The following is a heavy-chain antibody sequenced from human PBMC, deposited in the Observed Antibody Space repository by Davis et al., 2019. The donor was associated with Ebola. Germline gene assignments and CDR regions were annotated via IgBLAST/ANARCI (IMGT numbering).Heavy chain of an antibody. J-gene: IGHJ4*02. D-gene: IGHD2-15*01. CDR3: VRADSDGRWRFDY. Sequence: PSETLSLTCTVSGGSISATSYFWGWSRQPPGKGLEWIASIYYSGATYYNPSLESRVTISVDTSKDQFSLRLNSVTAADTAVYYCVRADSDGRWRFDYWGQGALVTVSS. CDR1: GGSISATSYF. CDR2: IYYSGAT. V-gene: IGHV4-39*01.